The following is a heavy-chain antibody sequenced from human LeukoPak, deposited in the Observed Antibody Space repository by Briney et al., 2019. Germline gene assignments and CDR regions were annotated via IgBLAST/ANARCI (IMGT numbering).Heavy chain of an antibody. CDR3: ARGGPTKGLDY. J-gene: IGHJ4*02. Sequence: GRSLRLSCAASGFTFSSYGMHWVRQAPGKGLEWVSSISSSSSYIYYADSVKGRFTISRDNAKNSLYLQMNSLRAEDTAVYYCARGGPTKGLDYWGQGTLVTVSS. CDR1: GFTFSSYG. CDR2: ISSSSSYI. V-gene: IGHV3-21*01.